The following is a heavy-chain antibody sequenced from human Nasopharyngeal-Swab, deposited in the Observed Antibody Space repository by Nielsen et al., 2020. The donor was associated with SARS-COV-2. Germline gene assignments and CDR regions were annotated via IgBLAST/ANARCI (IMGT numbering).Heavy chain of an antibody. J-gene: IGHJ4*02. Sequence: GESLKISCAASGFTFSDHAMIWVRQAAGKGLEWVSAVSGDVAHNTDYADSVKGRCTISRDNSKKTLYLQMNGLRYEDAAIYYCARDGRICYGVYLDYWGQGTPVTVSS. V-gene: IGHV3-23*01. CDR2: VSGDVAHNT. CDR3: ARDGRICYGVYLDY. CDR1: GFTFSDHA. D-gene: IGHD2-15*01.